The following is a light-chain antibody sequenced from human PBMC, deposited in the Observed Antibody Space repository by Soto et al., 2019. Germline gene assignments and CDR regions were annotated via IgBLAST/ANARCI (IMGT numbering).Light chain of an antibody. CDR1: SSNIGAGY. J-gene: IGLJ3*02. Sequence: QSVLTQPPSVSGAPGQRVTISCTGSSSNIGAGYVYWYQQLPGPAPRLLIYGNSNRPSGVPDRFSGSKSGTSASLAITGHQAEDEADYYCQYYDSSLSGSVFGGGTKLTVL. V-gene: IGLV1-40*01. CDR2: GNS. CDR3: QYYDSSLSGSV.